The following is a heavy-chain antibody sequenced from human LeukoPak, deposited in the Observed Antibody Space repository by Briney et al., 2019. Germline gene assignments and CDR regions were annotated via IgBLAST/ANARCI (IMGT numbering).Heavy chain of an antibody. CDR3: ARVMAAIWPHDAFDI. CDR2: IYHSGST. CDR1: GYSISSGYY. D-gene: IGHD2-2*01. Sequence: SETLSLTCTVSGYSISSGYYWGWIRQPPGKGLEWIGSIYHSGSTYYNQSLKSRVTISVDTSKNQFSLKLSSVTAADPAVYYCARVMAAIWPHDAFDIWGQGTMVTVSS. J-gene: IGHJ3*02. V-gene: IGHV4-38-2*02.